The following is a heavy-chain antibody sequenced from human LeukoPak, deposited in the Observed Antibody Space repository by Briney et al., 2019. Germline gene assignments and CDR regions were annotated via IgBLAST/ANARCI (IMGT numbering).Heavy chain of an antibody. Sequence: SETLSLTCTVSGSISGYYWSWIRPPPGKGQEWIGYIYTSGSTNYNPSLESRVTISVDTSKNQFSLDLSSVTAADTAVYYCARQKCASTSCLTKNAFDIWGQGTMVTVSS. CDR1: GSISGYY. V-gene: IGHV4-4*09. D-gene: IGHD2-2*01. J-gene: IGHJ3*02. CDR3: ARQKCASTSCLTKNAFDI. CDR2: IYTSGST.